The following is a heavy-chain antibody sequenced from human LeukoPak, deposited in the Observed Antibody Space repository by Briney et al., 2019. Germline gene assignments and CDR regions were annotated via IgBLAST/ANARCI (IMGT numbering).Heavy chain of an antibody. D-gene: IGHD1-26*01. CDR1: GYSFTSYW. J-gene: IGHJ3*02. CDR2: IIPNSGGT. V-gene: IGHV1-2*02. CDR3: ARGVLLQGRGAFDI. Sequence: GESLKISCKGSGYSFTSYWIGWVRQMPGKGLEWMGWIIPNSGGTKYAQKFQDRVTMTRDTSISTAYMELSSLTYDDTAVYYCARGVLLQGRGAFDIWGQGAMVTVSS.